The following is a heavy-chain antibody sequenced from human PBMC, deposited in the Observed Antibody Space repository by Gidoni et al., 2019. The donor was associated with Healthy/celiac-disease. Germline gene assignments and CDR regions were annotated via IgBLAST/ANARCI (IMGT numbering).Heavy chain of an antibody. CDR3: AKDTHAVDTAMGDFDY. CDR1: GFTFDAYA. V-gene: IGHV3-9*01. CDR2: VSWNSGSI. J-gene: IGHJ4*02. Sequence: EVQLVESGGGLVQPGRALRLSCAASGFTFDAYAMHWVRQAPGKCLEWVSGVSWNSGSIGCADSVKGRFTISRDNAKNSVYLQMNSLRAEDTALYYCAKDTHAVDTAMGDFDYWGQGTLVTVSS. D-gene: IGHD5-18*01.